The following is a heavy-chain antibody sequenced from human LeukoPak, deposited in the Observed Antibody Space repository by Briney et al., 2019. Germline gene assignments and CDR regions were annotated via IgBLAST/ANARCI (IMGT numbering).Heavy chain of an antibody. D-gene: IGHD6-19*01. CDR1: GFTVSTNY. Sequence: GGSLRLFCAASGFTVSTNYMSWVRQAPGKGLEWVSLFYSGGHTNYADSVKGRFTFSRDSSNNTLYLQMNSLRVEDTAVYYCARGEYGSGWYRDWGQGTLVTVSS. J-gene: IGHJ4*02. CDR3: ARGEYGSGWYRD. V-gene: IGHV3-53*01. CDR2: FYSGGHT.